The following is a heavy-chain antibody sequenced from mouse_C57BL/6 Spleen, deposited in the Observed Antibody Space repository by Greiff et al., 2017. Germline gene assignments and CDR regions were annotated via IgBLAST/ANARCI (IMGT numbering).Heavy chain of an antibody. D-gene: IGHD1-1*01. J-gene: IGHJ4*01. V-gene: IGHV1-42*01. CDR2: INPSTGGT. CDR3: ARSITTVPHYYAMDY. Sequence: VQLKESGPELVKPGASVKISCKASGYSFTGYYMNWVKQSPEKSLEWIGEINPSTGGTAYNQKFKAKATLTVDKSSSPAYMQLKRLTSEDSAVYYCARSITTVPHYYAMDYWGQGTSVTVSS. CDR1: GYSFTGYY.